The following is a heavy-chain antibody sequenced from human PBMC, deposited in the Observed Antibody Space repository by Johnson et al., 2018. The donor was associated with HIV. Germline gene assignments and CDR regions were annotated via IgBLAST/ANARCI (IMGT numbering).Heavy chain of an antibody. J-gene: IGHJ3*02. Sequence: VQLVESGGGLVQPGGSLRLSCAASGFTFSSYAMSWVRQAPGKGLAWVSAISGSGGSTGYADSVKGRFTISRDNAKNSLYLQMNSLSAEDTALYYCARDSTGAHDAFDIWGQGTMVTVSS. CDR2: ISGSGGST. V-gene: IGHV3-23*04. D-gene: IGHD2/OR15-2a*01. CDR3: ARDSTGAHDAFDI. CDR1: GFTFSSYA.